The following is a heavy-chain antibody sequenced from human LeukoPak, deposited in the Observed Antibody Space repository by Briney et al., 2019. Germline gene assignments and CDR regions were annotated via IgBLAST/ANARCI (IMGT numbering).Heavy chain of an antibody. Sequence: GGSLRLSCAASEFSFGSNWTSWVRQAPGKGLEWVAVIKPDASEKYYVDSLKGRFTISRDNAKNSLFLQMNSLRVEDTAVYYCASTANNWFDPWGQGTLVTVSP. CDR3: ASTANNWFDP. V-gene: IGHV3-7*05. J-gene: IGHJ5*02. CDR1: EFSFGSNW. CDR2: IKPDASEK. D-gene: IGHD5-18*01.